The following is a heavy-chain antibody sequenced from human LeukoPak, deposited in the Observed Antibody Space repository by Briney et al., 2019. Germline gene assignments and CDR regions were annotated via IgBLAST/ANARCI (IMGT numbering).Heavy chain of an antibody. CDR1: GFTFSSYA. J-gene: IGHJ4*02. D-gene: IGHD2-8*01. Sequence: GGSLRLSCAASGFTFSSYAMSWVRQAPGKGLEWVSAISGSGGSTYYADSVKGRSTISRDNSKNTLYLQMNSLRAEDTAVYYCAKDRISDQIVLMVYAIRGWGQGTLVTVSS. CDR3: AKDRISDQIVLMVYAIRG. V-gene: IGHV3-23*01. CDR2: ISGSGGST.